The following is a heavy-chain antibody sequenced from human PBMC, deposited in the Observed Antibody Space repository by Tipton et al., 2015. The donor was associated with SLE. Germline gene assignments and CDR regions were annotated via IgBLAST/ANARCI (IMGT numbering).Heavy chain of an antibody. CDR3: ARGVTGTRGAFDY. D-gene: IGHD1-7*01. J-gene: IGHJ4*02. V-gene: IGHV4-30-2*01. Sequence: TLSLTCAVSGGSISSGGYSWSWIRQPPGKGLEWIGYIYHSGSTYYNPSLKSRVTISVDRSKNQFSLKLSPVTAADTAVYYCARGVTGTRGAFDYWGQGTLVTVSS. CDR1: GGSISSGGYS. CDR2: IYHSGST.